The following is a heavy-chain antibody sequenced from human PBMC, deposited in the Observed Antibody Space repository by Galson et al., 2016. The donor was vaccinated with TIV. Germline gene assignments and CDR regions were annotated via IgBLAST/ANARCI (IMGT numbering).Heavy chain of an antibody. CDR3: ARQTPLTDAFDI. CDR1: GYRFTNSW. J-gene: IGHJ3*02. CDR2: ISPSDGYT. Sequence: QSGAEVKKPGESLTISCKTSGYRFTNSWISRVRHVPGKGREWVGRISPSDGYTNYGPSFQGHVTISTDKSISTSYLQWSSLTASDSAIYYCARQTPLTDAFDIWGPGTLVTVSS. D-gene: IGHD1-14*01. V-gene: IGHV5-10-1*01.